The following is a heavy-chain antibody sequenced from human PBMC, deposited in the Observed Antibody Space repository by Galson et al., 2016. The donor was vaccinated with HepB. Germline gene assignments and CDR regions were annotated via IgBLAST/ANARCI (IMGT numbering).Heavy chain of an antibody. V-gene: IGHV3-11*06. CDR2: ITSIGSYT. CDR1: GFTFSDYY. Sequence: SLRLSCAASGFTFSDYYMSWIRQAPGKGLEWLSYITSIGSYTNYADSVKGRFTISRDNAKNSLYLQMNSLTGEDTAVYYCARGGLLVRFPFFDFWGQGTLVTVSS. D-gene: IGHD6-6*01. J-gene: IGHJ4*02. CDR3: ARGGLLVRFPFFDF.